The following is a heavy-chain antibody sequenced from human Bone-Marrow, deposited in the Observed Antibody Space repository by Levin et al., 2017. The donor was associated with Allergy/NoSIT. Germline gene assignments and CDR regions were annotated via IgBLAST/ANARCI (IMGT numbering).Heavy chain of an antibody. J-gene: IGHJ4*02. Sequence: SQTLSLTCAVYGGSFSGYYWSWIRQPPGKGLEWIGEINHSGSTNYNPSLKSRVTISVDTSKNQFSLKLSSVTAADTAVYYCARGLALWGQGTLVTVSS. V-gene: IGHV4-34*01. CDR2: INHSGST. CDR3: ARGLAL. CDR1: GGSFSGYY.